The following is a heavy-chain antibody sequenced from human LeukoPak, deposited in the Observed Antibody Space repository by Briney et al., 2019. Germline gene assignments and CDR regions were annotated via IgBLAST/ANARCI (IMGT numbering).Heavy chain of an antibody. J-gene: IGHJ4*02. D-gene: IGHD3-3*01. Sequence: PSETLSLTCTVSGGSISSYYWSWIRQPAGKGLEWIGRIYTSGSTNSNPSLKSRVTMSVDTSKNQFSLKLSSVTAADTAVYYCRGMEWLLYRDYWGQGTLVTVSS. CDR1: GGSISSYY. V-gene: IGHV4-4*07. CDR3: RGMEWLLYRDY. CDR2: IYTSGST.